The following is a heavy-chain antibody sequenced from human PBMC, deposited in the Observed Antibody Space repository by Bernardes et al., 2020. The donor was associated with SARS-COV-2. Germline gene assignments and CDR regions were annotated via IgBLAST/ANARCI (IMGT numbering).Heavy chain of an antibody. CDR2: ISVTTGAR. Sequence: ASVKVSCKAFGYTFRNYVISWVRQAPGQGFEWMGLISVTTGARDYAPKFQGRVTMTTDLSTSTAYMEMRSLTSDDTAVYFCARYWCDSTTCSYFDSWGQGTLVTVSS. CDR1: GYTFRNYV. CDR3: ARYWCDSTTCSYFDS. V-gene: IGHV1-18*01. D-gene: IGHD2-2*01. J-gene: IGHJ4*02.